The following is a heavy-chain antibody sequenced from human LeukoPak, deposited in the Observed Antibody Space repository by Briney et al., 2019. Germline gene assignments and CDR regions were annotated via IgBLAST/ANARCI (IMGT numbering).Heavy chain of an antibody. J-gene: IGHJ4*02. CDR1: VFTVSSNY. CDR3: ARGTYSSSWSFDY. Sequence: PGGSLRLSCAASVFTVSSNYMSWVRQAPGRGLEWVSVIYSGGSTYYADSVKGRFTISRDNSKNTLYLQMNSLRAEDTAVYYCARGTYSSSWSFDYWGQGTLVTVSS. D-gene: IGHD6-13*01. CDR2: IYSGGST. V-gene: IGHV3-53*01.